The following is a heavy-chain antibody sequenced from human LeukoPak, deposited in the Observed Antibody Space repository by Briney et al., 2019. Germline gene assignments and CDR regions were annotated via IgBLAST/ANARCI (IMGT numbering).Heavy chain of an antibody. D-gene: IGHD6-13*01. CDR3: AKDWEAATSHPRYNWFDP. Sequence: GGSLRLSCAASGFTFSSYGMHWVRQAPGKGLEWVAVISYDGSNKYYADSVKGRFTTSRDNSKNTLYLQMNSLRAEDTAVYYCAKDWEAATSHPRYNWFDPWGQGTLVTVSS. J-gene: IGHJ5*02. CDR2: ISYDGSNK. CDR1: GFTFSSYG. V-gene: IGHV3-30*18.